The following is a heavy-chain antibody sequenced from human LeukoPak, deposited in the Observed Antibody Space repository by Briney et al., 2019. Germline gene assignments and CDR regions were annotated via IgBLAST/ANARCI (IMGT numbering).Heavy chain of an antibody. V-gene: IGHV3-30*18. J-gene: IGHJ4*02. Sequence: PGGSLRLSCAASGFTFSSYGMHWVRQAPGKGLEWVAVISYDGSNKYYADSVKGRFTISGGNSNNTLYLQMNSLRAEDTAVYYCAKDLGRYYYDSSGPNWGQGTLVTVSS. D-gene: IGHD3-22*01. CDR2: ISYDGSNK. CDR1: GFTFSSYG. CDR3: AKDLGRYYYDSSGPN.